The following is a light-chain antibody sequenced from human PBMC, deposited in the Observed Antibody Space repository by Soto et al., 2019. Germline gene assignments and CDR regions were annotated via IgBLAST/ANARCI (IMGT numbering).Light chain of an antibody. CDR1: SSDVGAYYS. Sequence: QSALTHPASVSGSPGQSITISCTGTSSDVGAYYSVSWYQHHPGKAPKLIIYGVTNRPSGVSNRFSGSKSGNTASLTISGLQDEDEADYHCSSYTSGSSHYGLGTGTKVTVL. CDR3: SSYTSGSSHYG. CDR2: GVT. J-gene: IGLJ1*01. V-gene: IGLV2-14*01.